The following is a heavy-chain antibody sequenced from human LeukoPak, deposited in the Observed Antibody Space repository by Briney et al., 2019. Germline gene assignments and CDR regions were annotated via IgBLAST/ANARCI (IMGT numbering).Heavy chain of an antibody. J-gene: IGHJ4*02. D-gene: IGHD5-18*01. CDR2: ISYDGSNK. V-gene: IGHV3-30*01. CDR1: GFTFSSYA. Sequence: GGSLRLSCAASGFTFSSYAMHWVRQAPGKGLEWVAVISYDGSNKYYADSVRGRFTISRDNSKNTLYLQMNSLRAEDTAVYYCAIMVDTVMVTGFDYWGQGTLVTVSS. CDR3: AIMVDTVMVTGFDY.